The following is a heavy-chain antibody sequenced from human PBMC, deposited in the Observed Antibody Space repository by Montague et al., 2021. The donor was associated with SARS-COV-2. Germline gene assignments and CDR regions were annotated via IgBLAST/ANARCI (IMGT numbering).Heavy chain of an antibody. J-gene: IGHJ4*02. CDR2: IFYTGTT. CDR3: ARHYGSGFDY. CDR1: GGSISSSSYH. D-gene: IGHD3-10*01. V-gene: IGHV4-39*01. Sequence: SETLSLTCTVSGGSISSSSYHWGWIRQPPGKGLDWIGNIFYTGTTYYNPSLKSRVTTFVDTSKNQFSLKLTSVAAADTAVYYCARHYGSGFDYWGQGTLLTVSS.